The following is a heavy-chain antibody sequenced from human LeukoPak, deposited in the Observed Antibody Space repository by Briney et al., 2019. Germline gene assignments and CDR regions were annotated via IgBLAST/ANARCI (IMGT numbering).Heavy chain of an antibody. CDR1: GFTLSSYW. V-gene: IGHV3-7*03. J-gene: IGHJ4*02. CDR3: AKVLSLRHFDWVLYIDH. D-gene: IGHD3-9*01. CDR2: VKQDGSEK. Sequence: GGSLRLSCAASGFTLSSYWMSWVRLAPGKGLEWVANVKQDGSEKYYVDSVKGRFTISRDNAKNSLFLQMNSLRAEDTAVYYCAKVLSLRHFDWVLYIDHWGQGTLVTVSS.